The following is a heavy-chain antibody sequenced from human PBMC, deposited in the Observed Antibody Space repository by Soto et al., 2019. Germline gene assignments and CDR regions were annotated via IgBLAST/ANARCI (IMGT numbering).Heavy chain of an antibody. Sequence: GGSLRLSCAASGFTFSSYSMNWVRQAPGKGLEWVSYISSSSSTIYYADSVKGRFTISRDNAKNSLYLQMNSLRDEDTAVYYCARRTDSNYYYYYGMDVWGQGTTVTVSS. J-gene: IGHJ6*02. D-gene: IGHD4-4*01. CDR3: ARRTDSNYYYYYGMDV. CDR2: ISSSSSTI. CDR1: GFTFSSYS. V-gene: IGHV3-48*02.